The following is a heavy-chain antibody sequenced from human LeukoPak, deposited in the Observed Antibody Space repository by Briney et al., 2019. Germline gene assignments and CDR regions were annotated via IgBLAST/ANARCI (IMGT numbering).Heavy chain of an antibody. Sequence: ASVKVSCKASGYTFTSYYMHWVRQAPGQGLEWMGWMNPNSGNTGYAQKFQGRVTMTRNTSISTAYMELSSLRSEDTAVYYCATMGSQDDYWGQGTLVTVSS. J-gene: IGHJ4*02. CDR3: ATMGSQDDY. CDR1: GYTFTSYY. V-gene: IGHV1-8*02. CDR2: MNPNSGNT. D-gene: IGHD3-10*01.